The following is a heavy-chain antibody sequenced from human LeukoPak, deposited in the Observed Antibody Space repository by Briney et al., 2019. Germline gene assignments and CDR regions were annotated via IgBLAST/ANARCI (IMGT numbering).Heavy chain of an antibody. CDR3: TRVWLQYFDY. Sequence: GGSLRLPCTASGFTFGDYAMSWVRQAPGKGLEWVGFIRSKTYDGTTEYAASVKGRFTISRDDSKRIAYLQMNSLKTDDTAVYYCTRVWLQYFDYWGRGTLITVSS. D-gene: IGHD5-24*01. V-gene: IGHV3-49*04. J-gene: IGHJ4*02. CDR1: GFTFGDYA. CDR2: IRSKTYDGTT.